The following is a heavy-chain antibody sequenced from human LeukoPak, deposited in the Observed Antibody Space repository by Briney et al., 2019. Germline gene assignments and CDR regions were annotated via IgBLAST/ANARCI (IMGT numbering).Heavy chain of an antibody. CDR1: GFTFSDYY. V-gene: IGHV3-11*01. CDR2: ISSSGSTI. J-gene: IGHJ5*02. CDR3: GGIRGGGDYYDSSVSPPPQFDP. D-gene: IGHD3-22*01. Sequence: GGSLRLSCAASGFTFSDYYMSWIRQAPGKGLEWVSYISSSGSTIYYADSVKGRFTISRDNAKNSLYLQMNSLRAEDTAVYYCGGIRGGGDYYDSSVSPPPQFDPWGQGTLVTVSS.